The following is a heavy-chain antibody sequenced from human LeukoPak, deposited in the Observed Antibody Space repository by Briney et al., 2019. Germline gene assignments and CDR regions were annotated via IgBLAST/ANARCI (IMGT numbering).Heavy chain of an antibody. D-gene: IGHD2-15*01. CDR2: INPNSGGT. V-gene: IGHV1-2*02. J-gene: IGHJ3*02. Sequence: ASVKVSCKASGYTFTGYYMHWVRQAPGQGLEWMGWINPNSGGTNYAQKFQGRVTMTRDTSISTACMELSRLRSDDAAVYYCARSLKSATPDAFDIWGQGTMVTVSS. CDR1: GYTFTGYY. CDR3: ARSLKSATPDAFDI.